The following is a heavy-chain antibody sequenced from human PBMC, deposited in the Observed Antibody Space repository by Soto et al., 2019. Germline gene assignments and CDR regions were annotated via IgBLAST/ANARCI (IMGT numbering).Heavy chain of an antibody. CDR2: ISASGETT. CDR3: VKVLYPLAY. V-gene: IGHV3-23*01. CDR1: GFTFTTSA. Sequence: EVQLLESGVNLVQPGGSLRLSCAGSGFTFTTSAMTWVRQAPGKGLEWVSSISASGETTYYADPAKGRFSISRDNSKDTVYLQMNGVRVENTALYFCVKVLYPLAYWGRGTLVTVSS. J-gene: IGHJ4*02.